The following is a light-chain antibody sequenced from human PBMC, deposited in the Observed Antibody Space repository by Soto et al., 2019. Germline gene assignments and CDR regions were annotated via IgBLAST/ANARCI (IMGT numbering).Light chain of an antibody. CDR2: DAS. V-gene: IGKV1-39*01. CDR3: QQTYSTFVS. Sequence: DIQMTHSPSSLSASVGDRVTITCRSSQTISTFLHWFQQKPGKAPNLLIYDASSLQSGVPSRFSGSGSGTDFTPTISSLQPEDFGTYYCQQTYSTFVSFGGGTKVDIK. J-gene: IGKJ4*01. CDR1: QTISTF.